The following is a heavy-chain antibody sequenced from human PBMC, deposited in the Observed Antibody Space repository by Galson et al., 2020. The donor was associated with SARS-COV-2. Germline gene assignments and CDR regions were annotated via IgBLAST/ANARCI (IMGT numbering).Heavy chain of an antibody. D-gene: IGHD3-22*01. Sequence: GGSLSLSCVASGFTFSSYSMNWIRQAPGKGLEWVSSISSSRSTKYYPYSVKGRVTTSRDNAKNSLYLQMNSPRAEDTAVYYFACDVASSGYYSSSLDCWGQGTLVTVSS. CDR2: ISSSRSTK. V-gene: IGHV3-21*01. CDR3: ACDVASSGYYSSSLDC. J-gene: IGHJ4*02. CDR1: GFTFSSYS.